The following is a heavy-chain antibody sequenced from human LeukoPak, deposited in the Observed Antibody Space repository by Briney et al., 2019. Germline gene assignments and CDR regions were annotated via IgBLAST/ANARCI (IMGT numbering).Heavy chain of an antibody. CDR3: ARVINRGYGSGLDY. J-gene: IGHJ4*02. Sequence: PGGSLRLSCAASGFTVSSNYMGWVRQAPGKGPGWVSVLYNGGTTYYANSVKGRFTTSRHNSENTLNLQMNSLRAEDTAVYYCARVINRGYGSGLDYWGQGALVTVSS. CDR2: LYNGGTT. CDR1: GFTVSSNY. D-gene: IGHD3-10*01. V-gene: IGHV3-53*01.